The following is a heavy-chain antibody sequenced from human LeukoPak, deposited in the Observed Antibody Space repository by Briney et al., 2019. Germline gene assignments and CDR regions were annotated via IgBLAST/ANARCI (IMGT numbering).Heavy chain of an antibody. CDR2: IHYSGTT. D-gene: IGHD2-15*01. Sequence: SETLSLTCSVSGGSINNYYWSWIRRSPGQGLEWIGYIHYSGTTNYNPSFKGRLTISVDTSRDQFSLKLNSVTAADTAIYYCARDRRYRSGDSYYLHYFDSWGQGTLVTVSS. V-gene: IGHV4-59*12. CDR1: GGSINNYY. CDR3: ARDRRYRSGDSYYLHYFDS. J-gene: IGHJ4*02.